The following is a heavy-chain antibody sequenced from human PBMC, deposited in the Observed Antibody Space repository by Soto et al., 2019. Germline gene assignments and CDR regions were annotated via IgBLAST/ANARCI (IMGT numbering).Heavy chain of an antibody. CDR1: GGSISSGGYY. CDR3: ARDFREYPAFDI. Sequence: QVQLQESGPGLVKPSQTLSLTCTVSGGSISSGGYYLSWIRQHPGKGLEWIGYIYYSGSTYYNPSLKSRVTISVDTSKKQFSLKLSSVTAADTAVYYCARDFREYPAFDIWGQGTMVTVSS. D-gene: IGHD2-2*01. J-gene: IGHJ3*02. CDR2: IYYSGST. V-gene: IGHV4-31*03.